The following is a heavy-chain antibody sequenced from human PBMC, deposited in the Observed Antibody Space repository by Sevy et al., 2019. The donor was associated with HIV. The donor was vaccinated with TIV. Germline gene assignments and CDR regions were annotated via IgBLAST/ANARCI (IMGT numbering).Heavy chain of an antibody. CDR3: ARGPRMYGDCRLAYFDS. Sequence: GGSLRLSCAASGFTPSTYAMHWVRQAPGKGLEWVAVIGYDGSNKYYADSVKGRFTISRDNSKNTLFLQMDSLRAEDTAVYYWARGPRMYGDCRLAYFDSWGQGTLVTVSS. D-gene: IGHD2-21*02. CDR2: IGYDGSNK. J-gene: IGHJ4*02. CDR1: GFTPSTYA. V-gene: IGHV3-33*01.